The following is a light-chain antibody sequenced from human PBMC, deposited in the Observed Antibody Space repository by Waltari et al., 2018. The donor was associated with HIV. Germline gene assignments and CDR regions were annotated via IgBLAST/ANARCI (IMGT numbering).Light chain of an antibody. Sequence: SYELTQPPSVSVSPGQTARITCSGDALPTQYGYWYQKKPGQAPILEIYKASEKSSGSPERFSGSRAGTTVTLTISAVQAEDEADYYCQSTDSSGTYVVFGGGTKLTVL. CDR3: QSTDSSGTYVV. J-gene: IGLJ2*01. CDR2: KAS. V-gene: IGLV3-25*03. CDR1: ALPTQY.